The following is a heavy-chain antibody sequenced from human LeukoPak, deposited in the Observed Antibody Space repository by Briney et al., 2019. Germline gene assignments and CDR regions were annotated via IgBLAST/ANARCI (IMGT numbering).Heavy chain of an antibody. CDR2: ISGSGGST. CDR1: RFTFSSYT. J-gene: IGHJ3*02. CDR3: ANFDWLFGSPYAFDI. D-gene: IGHD3-9*01. V-gene: IGHV3-23*01. Sequence: GGSLRLSCAASRFTFSSYTMHWVRQAPGKGLEWVSAISGSGGSTYYADSVKGRFTISRDNAKNSLYLQMNSLRAEDTAVYYCANFDWLFGSPYAFDIWGQGTMVTVSS.